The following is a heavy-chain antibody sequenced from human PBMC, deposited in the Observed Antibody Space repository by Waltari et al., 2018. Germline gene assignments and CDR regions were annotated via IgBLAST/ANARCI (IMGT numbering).Heavy chain of an antibody. CDR3: ARGGQLERGWLAFDI. D-gene: IGHD1-1*01. V-gene: IGHV1-2*04. Sequence: QVQLVQSGAEVKKPGASVKVSCKASGYTFTGYYMHWVRQAPGQGLEWMGWINPNSGGTNAAQKFQGWVTMTSDTSISTAYMELSRLRSDDTAVYYCARGGQLERGWLAFDIWGQGTMVTVSS. CDR2: INPNSGGT. CDR1: GYTFTGYY. J-gene: IGHJ3*02.